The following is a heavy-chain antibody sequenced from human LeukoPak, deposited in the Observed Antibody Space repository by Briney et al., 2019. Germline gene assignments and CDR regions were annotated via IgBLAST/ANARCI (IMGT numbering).Heavy chain of an antibody. CDR1: GGTFSSYA. Sequence: GASVEVSCKASGGTFSSYAISWVRQAPGQGLEWMGGIIPIFGTANYAQKFQGRVTITADESTSTAYMELSSLRSEDTAVYYCARADYPYCSSTSCHGFDYWGQGTLVTVSS. D-gene: IGHD2-2*01. V-gene: IGHV1-69*13. CDR2: IIPIFGTA. CDR3: ARADYPYCSSTSCHGFDY. J-gene: IGHJ4*02.